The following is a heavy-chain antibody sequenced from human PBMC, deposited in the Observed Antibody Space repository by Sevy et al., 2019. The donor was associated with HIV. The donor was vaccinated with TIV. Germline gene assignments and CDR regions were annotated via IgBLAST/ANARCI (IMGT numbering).Heavy chain of an antibody. V-gene: IGHV3-30-3*01. CDR2: ISYDGSNK. D-gene: IGHD1-26*01. CDR1: GFTFSSYA. CDR3: ARSGSLFRPFDY. J-gene: IGHJ4*02. Sequence: GGSLRLSCAASGFTFSSYAMHWDRQAPGKGLEWVAVISYDGSNKYYADSVKGRFTISRDNSKNTLYLQMNSLRAEDTAVYYCARSGSLFRPFDYWGQGTLVTVSS.